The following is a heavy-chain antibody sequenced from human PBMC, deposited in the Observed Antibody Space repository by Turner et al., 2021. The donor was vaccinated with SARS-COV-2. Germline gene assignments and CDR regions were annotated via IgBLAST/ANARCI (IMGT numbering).Heavy chain of an antibody. CDR2: ISVYNSNT. V-gene: IGHV1-18*01. D-gene: IGHD3-10*01. CDR1: GYTFTSYG. J-gene: IGHJ6*02. Sequence: QVQLVQSGAEVMKPGASVKVSCKASGYTFTSYGISWVRQAPGQGMEWMGWISVYNSNTNYAQRLQGRVTMTTDTSTSTVYMELRSLRSDDTAVYYCARLRYYGSGSYLALPDYGMDVWGQGTTVTVSS. CDR3: ARLRYYGSGSYLALPDYGMDV.